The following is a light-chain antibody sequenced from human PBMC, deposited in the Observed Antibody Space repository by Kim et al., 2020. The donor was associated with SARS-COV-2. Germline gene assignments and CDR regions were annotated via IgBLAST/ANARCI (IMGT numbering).Light chain of an antibody. CDR2: GAS. J-gene: IGKJ2*01. V-gene: IGKV3-20*01. CDR1: QSVSSGY. CDR3: QQYGSSPYT. Sequence: EIVLTQSPGTLSLSPGERATLSCRASQSVSSGYLAWYQQKPGQTPRLLIFGASSRATGVPDRFSGSESGTDFTLTISRLEPEDFAVYYCQQYGSSPYTFGQGTKREIK.